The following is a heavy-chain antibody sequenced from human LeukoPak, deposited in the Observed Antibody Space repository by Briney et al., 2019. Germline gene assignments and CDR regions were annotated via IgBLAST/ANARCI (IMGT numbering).Heavy chain of an antibody. D-gene: IGHD2-8*01. J-gene: IGHJ5*02. CDR1: GDSASSNSAA. CDR2: TYYRSKWYN. V-gene: IGHV6-1*01. CDR3: ASTHGPIDH. Sequence: SQTLSLTCSISGDSASSNSAAWNWIRQSPSRGLEFLGRTYYRSKWYNDYAVSVKSRITIKSDTSKNQFSLQLNSVTPEGTAVYYCASTHGPIDHWGQGTLVTVSS.